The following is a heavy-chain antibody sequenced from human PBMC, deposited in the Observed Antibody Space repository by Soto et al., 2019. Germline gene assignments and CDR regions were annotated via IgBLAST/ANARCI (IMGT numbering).Heavy chain of an antibody. D-gene: IGHD3-10*01. J-gene: IGHJ6*03. CDR1: GYTLTELS. V-gene: IGHV1-24*01. Sequence: ASVKVSCKVSGYTLTELSMHWVRQAPGKGLEWMGGFDPEDGETIYAQKFQGRVTMTEDTSTDTAYMELSSLRSEDTAVYYCARDPSVSLVRGLIGHYVDVWGNGTTVTVSS. CDR2: FDPEDGET. CDR3: ARDPSVSLVRGLIGHYVDV.